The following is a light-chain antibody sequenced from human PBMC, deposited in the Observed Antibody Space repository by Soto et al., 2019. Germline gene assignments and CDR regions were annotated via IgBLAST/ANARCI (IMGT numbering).Light chain of an antibody. Sequence: DIQMTQYPSSLSASVGDRVTITCRASQSIVTYLNWYLQKPGKAPKLLIFEASTLESGVPSRFSGSGSETEFTLTINSLQPDDSATYYCQQHSDYWSFGQGTKVDIK. CDR2: EAS. CDR3: QQHSDYWS. V-gene: IGKV1-5*01. J-gene: IGKJ1*01. CDR1: QSIVTY.